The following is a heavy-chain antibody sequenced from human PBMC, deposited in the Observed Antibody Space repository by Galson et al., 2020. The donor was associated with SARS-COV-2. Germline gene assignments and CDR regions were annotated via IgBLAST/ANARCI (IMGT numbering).Heavy chain of an antibody. Sequence: GESLKISCAASGFTFSSYAMHWVRQAPGKGLEWVAVISYDGSNKYYADSVKGRFTISRDNSKNTLYLQMNSLRAEDTAVYYCARDPPVQWRRPQYYFDYWGQGTLVTVSS. J-gene: IGHJ4*02. D-gene: IGHD5-12*01. V-gene: IGHV3-30*01. CDR2: ISYDGSNK. CDR1: GFTFSSYA. CDR3: ARDPPVQWRRPQYYFDY.